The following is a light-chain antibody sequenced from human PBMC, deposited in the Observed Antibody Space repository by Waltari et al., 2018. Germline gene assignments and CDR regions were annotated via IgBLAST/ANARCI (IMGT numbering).Light chain of an antibody. V-gene: IGLV3-21*02. J-gene: IGLJ2*01. Sequence: SYVLSQPPSVSLAPGQTARISCRGDDIAGYSVHWYQQKPGQAPVLVVYGENDRPSGIPERFSGSNSGNTATATLTISRVEAGDEADYYCQVWDESTDHVVFGGGTKLTVL. CDR1: DIAGYS. CDR2: GEN. CDR3: QVWDESTDHVV.